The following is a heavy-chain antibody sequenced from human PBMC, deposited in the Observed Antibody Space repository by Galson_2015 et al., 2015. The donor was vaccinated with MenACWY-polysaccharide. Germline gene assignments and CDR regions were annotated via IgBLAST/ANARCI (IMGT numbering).Heavy chain of an antibody. CDR3: VRVPMGSSGYSYGLLDY. J-gene: IGHJ4*02. V-gene: IGHV3-30-3*01. Sequence: SLRLSCAASGFIFSRHAMHWVRQAPGKGLEWVAVVSYDGSNKYYVDSVKGRFTISRDNSKDILDLQMNSLRPEDTAVYYCVRVPMGSSGYSYGLLDYWGQGTLVTVS. D-gene: IGHD5-18*01. CDR2: VSYDGSNK. CDR1: GFIFSRHA.